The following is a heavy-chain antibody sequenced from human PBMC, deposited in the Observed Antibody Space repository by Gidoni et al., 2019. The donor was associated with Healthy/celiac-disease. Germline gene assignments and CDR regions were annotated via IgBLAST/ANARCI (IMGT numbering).Heavy chain of an antibody. D-gene: IGHD2-15*01. J-gene: IGHJ5*02. V-gene: IGHV3-11*06. CDR3: ARAGYCSGGSCPNWFDP. CDR2: ISSSSSYT. Sequence: QVQLVESGGGLVKPGGSLRLSCAASGFTFSDYYMSWIRQAPGKGLEWVSYISSSSSYTNYADSVKGRFTISRDNAKNSLYLQMNSLRAEDTAVYYCARAGYCSGGSCPNWFDPWGQGTLVTVSS. CDR1: GFTFSDYY.